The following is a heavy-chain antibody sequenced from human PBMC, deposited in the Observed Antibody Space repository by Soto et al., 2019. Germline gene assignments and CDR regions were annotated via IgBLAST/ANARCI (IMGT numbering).Heavy chain of an antibody. D-gene: IGHD3-10*01. J-gene: IGHJ4*02. CDR2: IKEDGSEK. V-gene: IGHV3-7*05. CDR1: GFTIRNYW. Sequence: GGSLILSCAAAGFTIRNYWMSWARQTPGKGLEWVANIKEDGSEKDYVDSVEGRFTISRDNAKNSLYLQMNSLRAEDTAVYYCARDSGERVIDYWGQGTLVTVSS. CDR3: ARDSGERVIDY.